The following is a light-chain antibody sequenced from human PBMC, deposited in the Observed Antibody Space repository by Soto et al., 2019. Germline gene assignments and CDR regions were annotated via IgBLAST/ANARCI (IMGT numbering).Light chain of an antibody. CDR2: KAS. V-gene: IGKV1-5*03. Sequence: DIQMTQSPSTLSASVGDRVTITCRASQSIVTWLAWYQQKPGKAPKLLIYKASNLESGVPSRFSGSGFGTEFTLTINSLQPDDFATYYCHQYNSYSPVDTFGQGTKLEIK. J-gene: IGKJ2*01. CDR1: QSIVTW. CDR3: HQYNSYSPVDT.